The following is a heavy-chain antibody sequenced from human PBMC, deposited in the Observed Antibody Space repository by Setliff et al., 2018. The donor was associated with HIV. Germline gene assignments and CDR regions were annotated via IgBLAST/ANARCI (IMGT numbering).Heavy chain of an antibody. D-gene: IGHD1-26*01. CDR3: ARSTVGAGTSFP. J-gene: IGHJ5*02. CDR2: ISHSGNT. CDR1: GDSINTHY. Sequence: SETLSLTCTVSGDSINTHYWSWIRQAPGKGLEWIGCISHSGNTNFNPSLNSRVTISADTSKNQFSLRLTSVTAADTAIYYCARSTVGAGTSFPWGRGILVTVSS. V-gene: IGHV4-59*11.